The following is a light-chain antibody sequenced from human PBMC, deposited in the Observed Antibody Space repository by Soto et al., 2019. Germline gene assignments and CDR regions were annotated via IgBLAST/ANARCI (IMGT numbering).Light chain of an antibody. CDR3: QQSRNFPRT. V-gene: IGKV1-39*01. J-gene: IGKJ5*01. CDR1: QTIDSF. CDR2: AAA. Sequence: DIQITQSPSSLSASVVDRVTITCRASQTIDSFLSWYQQKPGKAPKLLIYAAASLQTGVPSRFSGGGSGTHFTLTINSLQPEDFATYYCQQSRNFPRTFGQGTRLEIK.